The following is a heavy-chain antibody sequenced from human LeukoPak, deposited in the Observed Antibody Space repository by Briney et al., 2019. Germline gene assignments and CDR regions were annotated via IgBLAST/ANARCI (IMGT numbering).Heavy chain of an antibody. J-gene: IGHJ3*02. V-gene: IGHV3-11*01. CDR2: ISSTGSTI. CDR3: PRARSSSGSPDAFDI. Sequence: GGSLRLSCAASGFTFSDYYMSWIRQAPGKGLEWVSYISSTGSTIYYADSVKGRFTISRDNARNSLYLQMNSLRAEDTAVYYCPRARSSSGSPDAFDIWGQGTMVTVSS. D-gene: IGHD3-22*01. CDR1: GFTFSDYY.